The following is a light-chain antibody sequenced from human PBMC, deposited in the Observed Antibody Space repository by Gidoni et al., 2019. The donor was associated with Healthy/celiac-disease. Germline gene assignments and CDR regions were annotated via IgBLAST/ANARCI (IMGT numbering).Light chain of an antibody. J-gene: IGKJ3*01. Sequence: EIVLTQSPGTLSLSPGERATLSCRASQSVSSGYLAWYQQKPGQAPRLLIYGASSRATGIPDRFSGSGSGTDFTLTISRLEPEDFAVYYCQQYGSPGITFGPGTKVDIK. CDR1: QSVSSGY. V-gene: IGKV3-20*01. CDR2: GAS. CDR3: QQYGSPGIT.